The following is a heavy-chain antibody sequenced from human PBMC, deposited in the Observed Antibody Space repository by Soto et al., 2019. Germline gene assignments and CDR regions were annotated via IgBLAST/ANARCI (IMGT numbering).Heavy chain of an antibody. D-gene: IGHD4-17*01. CDR1: GFTFSCYW. CDR2: INSDGSST. Sequence: EVQLVESGGGLVQPGGSLRLSCAASGFTFSCYWMHWVRQAPGKGLVWVSRINSDGSSTSYADSVKGRFTISRDNAKNTLYLQMNSLRAEDTAVYYCATLSAGLATVTQGWFDPWGQGTLVTVSS. J-gene: IGHJ5*02. V-gene: IGHV3-74*01. CDR3: ATLSAGLATVTQGWFDP.